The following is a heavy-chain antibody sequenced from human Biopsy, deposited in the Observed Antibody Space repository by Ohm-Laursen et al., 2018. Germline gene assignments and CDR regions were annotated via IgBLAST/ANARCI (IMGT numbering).Heavy chain of an antibody. CDR2: ISSGGYR. CDR1: GDPISSGVYY. D-gene: IGHD3-10*01. V-gene: IGHV4-31*01. Sequence: TLSLTCTVSGDPISSGVYYWNWFRQHPEKGLEWIGYISSGGYRKYTPSLQSLITISMDTSRNQFSLRLNSVTSADTAVYYCARAPYVSGSFGWFDPWGQGNVVTVSS. CDR3: ARAPYVSGSFGWFDP. J-gene: IGHJ5*02.